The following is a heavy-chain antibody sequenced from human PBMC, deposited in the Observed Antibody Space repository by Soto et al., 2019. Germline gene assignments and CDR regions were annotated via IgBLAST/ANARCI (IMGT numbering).Heavy chain of an antibody. V-gene: IGHV1-3*01. CDR1: GYTFSSYA. CDR3: AGDAYYYDSSCYFSGYFHH. Sequence: QVHLVQSGTEVKKPGASVTVSCKASGYTFSSYALHWVRQAPGQRLERMGWINGDNGQTKYSQKFQGRVTVTRDTSASPAYLDLSSLRSEETAVYYCAGDAYYYDSSCYFSGYFHHWGQGTQVTVSS. CDR2: INGDNGQT. J-gene: IGHJ1*01. D-gene: IGHD3-22*01.